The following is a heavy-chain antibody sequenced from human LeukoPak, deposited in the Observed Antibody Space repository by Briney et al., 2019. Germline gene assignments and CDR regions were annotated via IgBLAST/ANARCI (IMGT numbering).Heavy chain of an antibody. CDR2: IGTSSNYI. D-gene: IGHD6-19*01. CDR1: GFTFSTYG. Sequence: PGGSLRLSCAASGFTFSTYGINWVRQAPGKGLEWVSFIGTSSNYIYYADSVKGRFTISRDNAKNSLYLQMNSLRVEDTAVYYCARDFGQWLIDDWGQGTLVTVSS. V-gene: IGHV3-21*01. CDR3: ARDFGQWLIDD. J-gene: IGHJ4*02.